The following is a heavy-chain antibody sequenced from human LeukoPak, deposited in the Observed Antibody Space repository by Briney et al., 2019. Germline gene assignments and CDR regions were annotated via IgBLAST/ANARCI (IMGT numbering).Heavy chain of an antibody. CDR3: ARIPVLLWFGELGGGAFDI. J-gene: IGHJ3*02. CDR1: GYSISSGYY. CDR2: IYHSGST. Sequence: SETLSLTCTVSGYSISSGYYWGWIRQPPGKGLEWIGSIYHSGSTYYNPSLKSRVTISVDTSKNQFSLKLSSVTAADTAVYYCARIPVLLWFGELGGGAFDIWGQGTMVTVSS. V-gene: IGHV4-38-2*02. D-gene: IGHD3-10*01.